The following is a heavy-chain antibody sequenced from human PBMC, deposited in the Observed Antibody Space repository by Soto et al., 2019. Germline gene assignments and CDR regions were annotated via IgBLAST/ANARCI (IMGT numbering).Heavy chain of an antibody. V-gene: IGHV1-69*01. D-gene: IGHD2-21*01. CDR1: GGTFSSYA. CDR2: IIPIFGTA. Sequence: QVQLVQSGAVVKKPWSSVKVSCKASGGTFSSYAISWVRQAPGQGLEWMGGIIPIFGTANYAQKFQGRFTITADESTSSACMELSSLRTEDTAVYYCARYGRRDCYNIDNFAYWGQGALV. CDR3: ARYGRRDCYNIDNFAY. J-gene: IGHJ4*02.